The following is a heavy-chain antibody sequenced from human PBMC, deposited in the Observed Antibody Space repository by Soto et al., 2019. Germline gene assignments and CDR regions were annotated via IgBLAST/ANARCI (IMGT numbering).Heavy chain of an antibody. CDR1: GGSISSGGYY. Sequence: ASETLSLTCTVSGGSISSGGYYWSWIRQHPGKGLEWIGYIYYSGSTYYNPSLKSRVTISVDTSKNQFSLKLSSVTAADTAVYYCARATHIVLMVYAHEYYFDYWGQGTLVTVSS. CDR2: IYYSGST. CDR3: ARATHIVLMVYAHEYYFDY. J-gene: IGHJ4*02. V-gene: IGHV4-31*03. D-gene: IGHD2-8*01.